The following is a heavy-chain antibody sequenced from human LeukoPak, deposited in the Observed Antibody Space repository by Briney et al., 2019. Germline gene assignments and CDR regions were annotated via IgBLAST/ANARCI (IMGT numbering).Heavy chain of an antibody. Sequence: VASVKVSCKASGYTFTGYYMHWVRQAPGQGLEWMGWINPNSGGTNYAQKFQGRVTMTRDTSISTAYMELSRLRSDDTAVYYCASFDLNCSGGSCYVVGAFDIWGQGTMVTVSS. V-gene: IGHV1-2*02. CDR2: INPNSGGT. CDR3: ASFDLNCSGGSCYVVGAFDI. J-gene: IGHJ3*02. D-gene: IGHD2-15*01. CDR1: GYTFTGYY.